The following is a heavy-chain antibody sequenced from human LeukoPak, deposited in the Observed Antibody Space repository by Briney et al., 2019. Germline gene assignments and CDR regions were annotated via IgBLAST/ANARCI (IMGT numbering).Heavy chain of an antibody. V-gene: IGHV4-39*07. J-gene: IGHJ5*02. Sequence: SETLSLTCTVSGGSISSSSYYWGWIRQPPGKGLEWIGEIYHSGSTNYNPSLKSRVTISVDKSKNQFSLKLSSVTAADTAVYYCARYSSSSLGDWFDPWGQGTLVTVSS. CDR2: IYHSGST. CDR1: GGSISSSSYY. CDR3: ARYSSSSLGDWFDP. D-gene: IGHD6-6*01.